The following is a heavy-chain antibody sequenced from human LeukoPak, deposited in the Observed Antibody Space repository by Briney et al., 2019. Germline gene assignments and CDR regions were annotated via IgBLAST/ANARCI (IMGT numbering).Heavy chain of an antibody. CDR2: IYYSGST. Sequence: PSETLSLTCTVSGGSISSYYWSWIRQPPGKGLEWIGYIYYSGSTNYNPSLKSRVTISVDTSKSQFSLKLSSVTAADTAVYYCASDRKDTAILGYWGQGTLVTVSS. CDR1: GGSISSYY. D-gene: IGHD5-18*01. V-gene: IGHV4-59*01. CDR3: ASDRKDTAILGY. J-gene: IGHJ4*02.